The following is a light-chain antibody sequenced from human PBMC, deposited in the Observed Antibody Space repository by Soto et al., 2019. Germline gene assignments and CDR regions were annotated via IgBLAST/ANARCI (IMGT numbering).Light chain of an antibody. CDR1: QSVSSY. Sequence: EIVLTQSPATLSLSPGERATLSCRASQSVSSYLVWYQQKPGQAPRLLIYDASNRATGIPARFSGSGSGTDFTLTISSLEPEDFAVYYCQQRSNWPPGITFGKGTRLEIK. V-gene: IGKV3-11*01. J-gene: IGKJ5*01. CDR2: DAS. CDR3: QQRSNWPPGIT.